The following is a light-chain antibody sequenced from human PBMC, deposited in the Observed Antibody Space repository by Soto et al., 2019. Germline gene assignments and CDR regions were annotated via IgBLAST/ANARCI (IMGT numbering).Light chain of an antibody. J-gene: IGKJ2*01. CDR1: QSVLDGRNNKSY. CDR3: QQSYSAPYT. Sequence: DIVMTQSPDSLAVSLGERATINCKSSQSVLDGRNNKSYLVWYQQKPGQPPKLLIYSASTRESGVPDRFSGSGSGTDFTLTISSLQAEDVAVYYCQQSYSAPYTFGQGTKLEIK. CDR2: SAS. V-gene: IGKV4-1*01.